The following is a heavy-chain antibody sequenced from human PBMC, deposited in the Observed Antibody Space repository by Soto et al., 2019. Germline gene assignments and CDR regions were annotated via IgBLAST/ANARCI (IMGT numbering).Heavy chain of an antibody. V-gene: IGHV2-5*02. Sequence: QITLNESGPTVVRPTETLTLTCRFSGFSLTTSGVAVGWIRQSPVKAPEWLALIFWDDDKRYSASLKSRLTITKDTSKNQVVLTVSDLDPTDTATYYCAHRVLRTVFGLVTTTAIYFDFWGQGTPVAVSS. CDR3: AHRVLRTVFGLVTTTAIYFDF. J-gene: IGHJ4*02. CDR1: GFSLTTSGVA. CDR2: IFWDDDK. D-gene: IGHD3-3*01.